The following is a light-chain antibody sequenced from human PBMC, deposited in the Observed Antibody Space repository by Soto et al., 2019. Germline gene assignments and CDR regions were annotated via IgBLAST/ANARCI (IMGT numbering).Light chain of an antibody. J-gene: IGLJ1*01. CDR1: SSNIGAGYE. CDR3: QSYDNSLSGSYV. CDR2: EDT. Sequence: QPVLTQPPSVSGAPGERVTISCTGSSSNIGAGYEVHWYQQLPGTSPKLLIYEDTDRPSGVPDRFSGSKSGTSASLAITGLLAEDEADYYCQSYDNSLSGSYVFGTGTQLTVL. V-gene: IGLV1-40*01.